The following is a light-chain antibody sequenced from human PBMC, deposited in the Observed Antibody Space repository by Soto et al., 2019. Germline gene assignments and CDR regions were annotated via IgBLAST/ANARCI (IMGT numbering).Light chain of an antibody. CDR2: QAS. V-gene: IGKV1-5*03. J-gene: IGKJ1*01. CDR1: QSIGSW. CDR3: QQYNSYSGT. Sequence: DIQMTQSPSTLSASVGDRVTITCRASQSIGSWLAWYQHKPGKAPKLLIYQASRLESGVPSRFSGSGSGTEFTLTISSLQSDDFATYYCQQYNSYSGTFGQGTKVEIK.